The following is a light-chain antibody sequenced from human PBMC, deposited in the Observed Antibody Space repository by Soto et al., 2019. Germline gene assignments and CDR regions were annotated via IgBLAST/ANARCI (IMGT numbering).Light chain of an antibody. Sequence: QSALTQPRSVSGSPGQSVTISCTGTRSDVGGYNYVSWYQLHPGTAPKLMIYDVSKRPSGVPDRFSGSKSGNTASLTISGLQAEDEADYYCCSYAGSYTWVFGGGTQLTVL. J-gene: IGLJ3*02. CDR1: RSDVGGYNY. V-gene: IGLV2-11*01. CDR3: CSYAGSYTWV. CDR2: DVS.